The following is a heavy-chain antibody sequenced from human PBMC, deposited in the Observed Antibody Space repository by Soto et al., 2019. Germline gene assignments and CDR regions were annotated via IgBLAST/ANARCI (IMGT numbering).Heavy chain of an antibody. CDR3: ARERLDSSYDYYGIDV. V-gene: IGHV1-69*13. CDR1: GDTFSIYA. D-gene: IGHD6-6*01. J-gene: IGHJ6*02. Sequence: SVKVSCKASGDTFSIYAIRRVRKAPGQGLEWMGGIIPIFGTANYAQKFQGRVTITADESTSTAYMELSSLRSEDTAVYYCARERLDSSYDYYGIDVWGQGTTVTVSS. CDR2: IIPIFGTA.